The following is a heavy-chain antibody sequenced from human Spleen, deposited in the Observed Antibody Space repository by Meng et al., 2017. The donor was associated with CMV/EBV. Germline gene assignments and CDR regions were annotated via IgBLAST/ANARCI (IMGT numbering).Heavy chain of an antibody. Sequence: GGSLRLSCAASGSTVSSDYMSWVRQAPGKGLEWVSVIHRLGSTYYADSVKGRFTISRDNSKNTLYLQMNRLRAEDTAVYYCARGAPGIAAHKGWFDPWGPGTLVTVSS. D-gene: IGHD6-13*01. V-gene: IGHV3-53*01. J-gene: IGHJ5*02. CDR1: GSTVSSDY. CDR3: ARGAPGIAAHKGWFDP. CDR2: IHRLGST.